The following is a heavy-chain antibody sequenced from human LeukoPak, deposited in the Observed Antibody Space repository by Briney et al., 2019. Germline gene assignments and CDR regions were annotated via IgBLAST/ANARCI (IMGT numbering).Heavy chain of an antibody. CDR1: GFTFSSYA. Sequence: GGSLRLSCAASGFTFSSYAMSWVRQAPGKGVEWVSAISGSGGSTYYTDSVKGRFTISRDNSKNTLYLQMNSLRAEDTAVYYCAKVGSILWFGELSLYDAFDIWGQGTMVTVSS. D-gene: IGHD3-10*01. CDR3: AKVGSILWFGELSLYDAFDI. J-gene: IGHJ3*02. V-gene: IGHV3-23*01. CDR2: ISGSGGST.